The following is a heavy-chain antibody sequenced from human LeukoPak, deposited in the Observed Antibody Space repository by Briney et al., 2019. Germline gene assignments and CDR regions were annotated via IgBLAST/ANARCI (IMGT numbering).Heavy chain of an antibody. CDR2: IYHSGST. CDR3: ARGIIAVADTFDY. V-gene: IGHV4-38-2*01. J-gene: IGHJ4*02. CDR1: GYSISSGYY. Sequence: SETLSLTCAVSGYSISSGYYWGWIRQPPGEGLEWIGSIYHSGSTYYNPSLKSRVTISVDTSKNQFSLKLSSVTAADTAVYYCARGIIAVADTFDYWGQGTLVTVSS. D-gene: IGHD6-19*01.